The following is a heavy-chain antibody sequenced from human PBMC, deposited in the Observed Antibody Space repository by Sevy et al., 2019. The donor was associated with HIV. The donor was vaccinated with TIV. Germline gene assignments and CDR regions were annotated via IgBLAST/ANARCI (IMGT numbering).Heavy chain of an antibody. Sequence: GGSLRLSCAASGFTFSSYGMSWVRQAPGKGLEWVSSISGRDSSTYYADSVRGRFIISRDNSENTLYLQMNGLRAEDTAVYYCAKVTLWELLAAHDAFDVWGQGTMVTVSS. D-gene: IGHD1-26*01. CDR2: ISGRDSST. CDR3: AKVTLWELLAAHDAFDV. V-gene: IGHV3-23*01. CDR1: GFTFSSYG. J-gene: IGHJ3*01.